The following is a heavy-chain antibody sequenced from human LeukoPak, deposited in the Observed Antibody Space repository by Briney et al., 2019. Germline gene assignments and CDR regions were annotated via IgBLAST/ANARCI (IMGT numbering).Heavy chain of an antibody. CDR1: GFTFSSYG. CDR2: IWYDGSNK. V-gene: IGHV3-33*01. CDR3: ARDAVVVAATYYFDY. D-gene: IGHD2-15*01. Sequence: GGSLRLSCAASGFTFSSYGMHWVRQAPGKGLEWVAVIWYDGSNKNYADSVKGRFTISRDNSKNTLYLQMNSLRAEDTAVYYCARDAVVVAATYYFDYWGQGTLVTVSS. J-gene: IGHJ4*02.